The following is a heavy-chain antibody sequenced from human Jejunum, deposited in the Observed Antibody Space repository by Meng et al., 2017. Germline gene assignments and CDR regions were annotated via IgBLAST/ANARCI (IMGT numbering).Heavy chain of an antibody. V-gene: IGHV3-13*01. CDR1: GFTFSGYD. Sequence: GGSLRLSCAASGFTFSGYDMHWVRQAPGKGLEWVSAIGTGGDTYYSGSVKGRFTISRENAKNSLYLQMNSLRAGDTAVYYCAREARGSHWLERLDIWGQGTMVTVSS. CDR3: AREARGSHWLERLDI. CDR2: IGTGGDT. D-gene: IGHD6-19*01. J-gene: IGHJ3*02.